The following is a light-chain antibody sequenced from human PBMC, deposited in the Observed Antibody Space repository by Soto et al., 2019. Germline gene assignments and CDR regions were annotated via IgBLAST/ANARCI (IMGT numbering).Light chain of an antibody. CDR1: QSVSISY. CDR3: QLHDSSPLT. Sequence: IVLTQSPGTLSLSPGERATLSCRASQSVSISYLAWYQQKPGQAPRHLIYGASSRATGIPDRVSGSGSGTDLTLTSSRREPEGVAVCCCQLHDSSPLTLGRGPKGEIQ. J-gene: IGKJ4*02. V-gene: IGKV3-20*01. CDR2: GAS.